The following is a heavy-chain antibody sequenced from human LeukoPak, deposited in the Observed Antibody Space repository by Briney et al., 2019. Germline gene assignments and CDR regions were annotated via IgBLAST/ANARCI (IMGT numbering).Heavy chain of an antibody. CDR3: AGSGWRGLQSVDY. V-gene: IGHV3-7*01. Sequence: PGGSLRLSCEASGFTFSSYWMSWVRQAPGKGLEWVANIKHVGSEKYYVYSVKGRFTTSRDNSKNSLYLQMNSPRAEDTAVYYCAGSGWRGLQSVDYWGQGTLVTVSS. D-gene: IGHD5-24*01. CDR2: IKHVGSEK. J-gene: IGHJ4*02. CDR1: GFTFSSYW.